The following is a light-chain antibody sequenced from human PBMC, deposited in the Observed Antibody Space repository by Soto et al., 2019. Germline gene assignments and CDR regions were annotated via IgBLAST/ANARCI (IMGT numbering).Light chain of an antibody. Sequence: DIQMTQSPSTLSASVGDRVIITCRASQSSNTWLAWFQQKPGKAPKVMIYKASTLESGVPSRFSGGGSGTEFTLPISSLQPDDFATYYCQQYNRYPLTFGGGTKVEIK. CDR2: KAS. V-gene: IGKV1-5*03. J-gene: IGKJ4*01. CDR3: QQYNRYPLT. CDR1: QSSNTW.